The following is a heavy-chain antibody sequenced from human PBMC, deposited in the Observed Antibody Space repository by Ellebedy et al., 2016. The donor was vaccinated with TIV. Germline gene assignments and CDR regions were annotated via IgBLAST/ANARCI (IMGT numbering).Heavy chain of an antibody. Sequence: ASVKVSCKASGYTFTSYYMHWVRQAPGQGLEWMGIINPSGGSTSYAQKFQGRVTITADESTSTAYVELSSLRSEDTAVYYCARYVAVAGSDAFDIWGQGTMVTVSS. CDR1: GYTFTSYY. J-gene: IGHJ3*02. D-gene: IGHD6-19*01. CDR3: ARYVAVAGSDAFDI. V-gene: IGHV1-46*01. CDR2: INPSGGST.